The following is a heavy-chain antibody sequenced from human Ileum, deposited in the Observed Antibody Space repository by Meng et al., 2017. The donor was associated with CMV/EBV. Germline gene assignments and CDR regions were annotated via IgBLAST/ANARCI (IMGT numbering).Heavy chain of an antibody. D-gene: IGHD2-2*01. CDR2: ISGSGGDT. V-gene: IGHV3-23*01. CDR1: GFTFKINF. J-gene: IGHJ6*02. Sequence: GESLKISCAASGFTFKINFINWVRQAPGKGPEWVASISGSGGDTYYADSVKGRFTVSRDNTKNMVYLQMNSLRGDDTAVYYCSKNLKGGYCTRTSCFLLGMDVWGQGTMVTVSS. CDR3: SKNLKGGYCTRTSCFLLGMDV.